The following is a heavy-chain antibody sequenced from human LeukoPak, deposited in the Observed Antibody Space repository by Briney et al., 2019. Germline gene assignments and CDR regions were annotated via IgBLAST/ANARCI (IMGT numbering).Heavy chain of an antibody. Sequence: GGSLRLSCAASGFTFSSYAMTWVRQGPGKGLEWVSSIRGDSRDTYYADSVKGRFTISRDNSKNTLNLRLNSLKAEDTAVYFCAKEYCSNGVCYVGFDSWGQGTLVTVSS. CDR1: GFTFSSYA. D-gene: IGHD2-8*01. CDR2: IRGDSRDT. CDR3: AKEYCSNGVCYVGFDS. J-gene: IGHJ4*02. V-gene: IGHV3-23*01.